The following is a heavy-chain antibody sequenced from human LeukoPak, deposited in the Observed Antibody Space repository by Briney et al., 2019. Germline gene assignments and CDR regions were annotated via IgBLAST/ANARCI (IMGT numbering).Heavy chain of an antibody. V-gene: IGHV3-7*01. CDR1: GFAFNNYY. D-gene: IGHD3-10*01. J-gene: IGHJ4*02. CDR2: IKPDGNEQ. Sequence: PGGSLRLSCAASGFAFNNYYMSWVRQAPGKGLEWVANIKPDGNEQYYLDSVKGRFTISRDNAKNSLYLQMNSLRAEDTAVYYCARVVSSWGITMVRGAPYYFDYWGQGTLVTVSS. CDR3: ARVVSSWGITMVRGAPYYFDY.